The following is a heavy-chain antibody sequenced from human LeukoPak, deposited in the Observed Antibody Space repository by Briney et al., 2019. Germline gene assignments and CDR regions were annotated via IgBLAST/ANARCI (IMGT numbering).Heavy chain of an antibody. V-gene: IGHV4-30-2*01. CDR3: ARGSHWLVPDY. CDR1: GGSISSGGYY. J-gene: IGHJ4*02. D-gene: IGHD6-19*01. CDR2: IYHSGST. Sequence: PSETLSLTCTVSGGSISSGGYYWSWIRQPPGKGLEWIGYIYHSGSTYYNPSLKSRVTISVDRSKNQFSLKLSSVTAADTAVYYCARGSHWLVPDYWGQGTLVTVSS.